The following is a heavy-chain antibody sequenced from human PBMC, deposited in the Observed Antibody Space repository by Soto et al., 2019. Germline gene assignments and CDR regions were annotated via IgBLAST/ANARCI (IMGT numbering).Heavy chain of an antibody. D-gene: IGHD6-19*01. CDR3: AKTVNGGWYGLSDY. V-gene: IGHV3-49*03. CDR2: IRSKAYRGTA. CDR1: GFTFGDYA. J-gene: IGHJ4*02. Sequence: GGSLRLSCTASGFTFGDYAMSWFRQAPGKGLEWVGFIRSKAYRGTAEYAASVKGRFTISRDESKSIAYLQMNSLKPEDTALYYCAKTVNGGWYGLSDYWGQGPPVTVPS.